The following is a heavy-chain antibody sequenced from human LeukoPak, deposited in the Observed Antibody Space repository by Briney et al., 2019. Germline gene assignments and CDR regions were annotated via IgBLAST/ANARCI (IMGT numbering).Heavy chain of an antibody. Sequence: GGSLRLSCAASGFTFSGYAMRWIRQAPGRGLEWVSSISSDGVITYYAESVRGRFTISRDNSKNTLSLQLSSLRDDDTAIYYCAKMSGYYWGVNWGQGTLVTVSS. V-gene: IGHV3-23*01. CDR1: GFTFSGYA. D-gene: IGHD3-3*01. CDR3: AKMSGYYWGVN. CDR2: ISSDGVIT. J-gene: IGHJ4*02.